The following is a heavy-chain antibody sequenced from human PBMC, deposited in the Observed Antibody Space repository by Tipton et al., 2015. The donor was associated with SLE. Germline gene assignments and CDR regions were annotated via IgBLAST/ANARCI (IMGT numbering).Heavy chain of an antibody. Sequence: TLSLTCAVSGGSISSGGYYWSWIRQHPGKGLEWIGYIYYSGSTYYNPSLKSRVTISVDTSKNQFSLKLSSVTAADTAVYYCARDRQDGYFDYWGQGTLVTVSS. CDR1: GGSISSGGYY. J-gene: IGHJ4*02. D-gene: IGHD5-24*01. CDR3: ARDRQDGYFDY. V-gene: IGHV4-31*11. CDR2: IYYSGST.